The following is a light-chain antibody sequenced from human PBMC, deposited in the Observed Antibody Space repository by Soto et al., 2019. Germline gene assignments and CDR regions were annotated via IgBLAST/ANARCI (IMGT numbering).Light chain of an antibody. J-gene: IGKJ5*01. V-gene: IGKV3-20*01. CDR1: QSVISNY. Sequence: EIVLTQSPGTLSLSPGERATLSCRASQSVISNYVAWYQQRPGQAPRLLIYGASSRATGIPDRFSGSGSGTDFTLTISRLEPEDFAVYYCQQYGSSITFGQGTRLEIK. CDR3: QQYGSSIT. CDR2: GAS.